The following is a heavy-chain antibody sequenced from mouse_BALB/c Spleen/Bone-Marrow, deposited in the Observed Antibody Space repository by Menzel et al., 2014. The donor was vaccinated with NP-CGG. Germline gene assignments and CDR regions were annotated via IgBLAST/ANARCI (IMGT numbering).Heavy chain of an antibody. D-gene: IGHD2-2*01. J-gene: IGHJ3*01. CDR2: IDPANGNT. Sequence: VQLQQSGAELVKPGASVKLSCTAPGFNIKDTYMHWVKRRPEQGLEWIGRIDPANGNTKYDPKFQGKATITADTSSNTAYLQLSSLTSEDTAVYYCARNYGYGKSFAYWGQGTLVTVSA. CDR1: GFNIKDTY. CDR3: ARNYGYGKSFAY. V-gene: IGHV14-3*02.